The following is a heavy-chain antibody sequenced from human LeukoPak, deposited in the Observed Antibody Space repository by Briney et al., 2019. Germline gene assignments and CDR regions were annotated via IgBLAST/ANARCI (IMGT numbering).Heavy chain of an antibody. CDR1: GFTFSSYE. D-gene: IGHD6-19*01. J-gene: IGHJ6*03. Sequence: GGSLRLSCAASGFTFSSYEMNWVRQAPGKGLEWVSYISTSGSTIYYADSVKGRFTISRDNAKNSLYLQMNSLRAEDTALYYCARERGGHGVAGYYYYYMDVWGKGTTVTVSS. CDR2: ISTSGSTI. CDR3: ARERGGHGVAGYYYYYMDV. V-gene: IGHV3-48*03.